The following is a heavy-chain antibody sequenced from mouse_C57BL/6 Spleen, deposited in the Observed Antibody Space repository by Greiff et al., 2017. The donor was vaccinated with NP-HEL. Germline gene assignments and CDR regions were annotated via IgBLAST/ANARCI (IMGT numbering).Heavy chain of an antibody. Sequence: VQLQQSGPVLVKPGASVKMSCKASGYTFTDYYMNWVKQSHGKSLEWIGVINPYNGGTSYNQKFKGKATLTVDKSSSTAYMELNSLTSEDSAVYYCARSYGSSSLFDYWGQGTTLTVSS. CDR2: INPYNGGT. J-gene: IGHJ2*01. CDR1: GYTFTDYY. CDR3: ARSYGSSSLFDY. V-gene: IGHV1-19*01. D-gene: IGHD1-1*01.